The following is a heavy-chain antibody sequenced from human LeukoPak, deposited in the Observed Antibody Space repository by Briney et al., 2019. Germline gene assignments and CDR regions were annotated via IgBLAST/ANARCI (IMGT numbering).Heavy chain of an antibody. CDR2: ISGSGSGT. Sequence: PGGSLRLSCAASGFTFSNYAMSWVRQAPGKGLEWVSSISGSGSGTYYADSVKGRFTISRDSSKNTLYLQMNSLRAEDTAVYFCAKAFYYDSTSYPTFFDFWGQGALVTVSS. CDR1: GFTFSNYA. D-gene: IGHD3-22*01. J-gene: IGHJ4*02. V-gene: IGHV3-23*01. CDR3: AKAFYYDSTSYPTFFDF.